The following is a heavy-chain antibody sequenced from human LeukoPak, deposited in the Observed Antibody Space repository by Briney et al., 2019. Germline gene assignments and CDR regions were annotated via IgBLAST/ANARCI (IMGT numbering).Heavy chain of an antibody. CDR3: AATDFWSGTGSDY. CDR2: IVVGSGNT. D-gene: IGHD3-3*01. Sequence: ASVKVSCKASGFTFTSSAMQWMRQARGQRLEWIGWIVVGSGNTNYAQKFQERVTITRDMSTSTAYMELSSLRSEDTAVYYCAATDFWSGTGSDYWGQGTLVTVSS. J-gene: IGHJ4*02. CDR1: GFTFTSSA. V-gene: IGHV1-58*02.